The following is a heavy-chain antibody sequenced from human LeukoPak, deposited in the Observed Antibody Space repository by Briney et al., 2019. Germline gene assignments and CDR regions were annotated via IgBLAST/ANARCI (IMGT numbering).Heavy chain of an antibody. CDR3: VRRCSSSSCYAD. D-gene: IGHD2-2*01. J-gene: IGHJ4*02. V-gene: IGHV3-64D*06. CDR2: ISLNGGST. CDR1: GFTFSSYA. Sequence: GGSLRLSCSASGFTFSSYAMHWVRQAPGKGLEYVSAISLNGGSTYYADSVKGRFTISRDNSKNTLYLQMSSLRAEDTAVYYCVRRCSSSSCYADWGQGTLVTVSS.